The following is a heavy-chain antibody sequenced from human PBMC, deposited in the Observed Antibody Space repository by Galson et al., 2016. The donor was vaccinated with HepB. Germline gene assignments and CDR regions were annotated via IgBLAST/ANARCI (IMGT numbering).Heavy chain of an antibody. V-gene: IGHV3-11*01. CDR3: VRGIDP. CDR2: ISATGIRT. CDR1: GFTFTDYY. Sequence: SLRLSCAASGFTFTDYYMSWIRQAPGKGLEWLSYISATGIRTYYADSVKGRFTISRDNTKNSLYLQMNSLRVEDTAVYHCVRGIDPWGQGTLVTVSS. J-gene: IGHJ5*02.